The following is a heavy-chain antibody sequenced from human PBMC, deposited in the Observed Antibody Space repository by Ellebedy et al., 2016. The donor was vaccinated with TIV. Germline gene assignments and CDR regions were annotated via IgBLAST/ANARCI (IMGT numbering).Heavy chain of an antibody. J-gene: IGHJ6*02. D-gene: IGHD3-10*01. Sequence: SQTLSLTCVISGESVSTDIGWNWLRQSPSRGLEWLGRTYYRSKCNNDYAVSLKSRITINPDTSKNLFSLQLNSVTPEDTAVYYCARGWFGSGMGVWGQGTTVTVSS. V-gene: IGHV6-1*01. CDR2: TYYRSKCNN. CDR1: GESVSTDIG. CDR3: ARGWFGSGMGV.